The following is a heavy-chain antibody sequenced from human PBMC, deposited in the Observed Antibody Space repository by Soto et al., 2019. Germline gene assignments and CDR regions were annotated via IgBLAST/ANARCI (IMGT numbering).Heavy chain of an antibody. D-gene: IGHD3-9*01. CDR1: DGSFSNETYY. CDR2: VYYSGAT. CDR3: ARTTAVPNTLRSRYFFDF. J-gene: IGHJ4*02. Sequence: SEPLSLTGSVSDGSFSNETYYWSWIRQPPGKRLEWIGYVYYSGATDYNPSLKSRVTISIDMSKNQFSLRLSSVTAADTALYYCARTTAVPNTLRSRYFFDFWGQGTLVTVS. V-gene: IGHV4-61*01.